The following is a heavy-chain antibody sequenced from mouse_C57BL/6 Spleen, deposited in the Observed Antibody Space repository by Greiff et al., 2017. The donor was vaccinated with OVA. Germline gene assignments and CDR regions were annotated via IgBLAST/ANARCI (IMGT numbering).Heavy chain of an antibody. CDR2: IYPGDGDT. V-gene: IGHV1-82*01. CDR1: GYAFSSSW. Sequence: QVQLQQSGPELVKPGASVKISCKASGYAFSSSWMNWVKQRPGKGLEWIGRIYPGDGDTNYNGKFKGKATLTADKSSSTAYMQLSSLTSEDSAVYFCARSGVLYGNPYYFDYWGQGTTLTVSS. D-gene: IGHD2-1*01. J-gene: IGHJ2*01. CDR3: ARSGVLYGNPYYFDY.